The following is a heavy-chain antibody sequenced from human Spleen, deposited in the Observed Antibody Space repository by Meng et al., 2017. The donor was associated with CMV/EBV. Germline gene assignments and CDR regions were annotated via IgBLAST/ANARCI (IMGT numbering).Heavy chain of an antibody. CDR1: GFTFSSYW. CDR2: INSDGSST. J-gene: IGHJ4*02. CDR3: AREWEAATSGGFDY. V-gene: IGHV3-74*01. Sequence: GESLKISCAASGFTFSSYWMHWVRQAPGKGLVWVSRINSDGSSTRYADSVKGRFTISRDNAKNTLYLQMNSLRAGDTAVYYCAREWEAATSGGFDYWGQGTLVTVSS. D-gene: IGHD5-12*01.